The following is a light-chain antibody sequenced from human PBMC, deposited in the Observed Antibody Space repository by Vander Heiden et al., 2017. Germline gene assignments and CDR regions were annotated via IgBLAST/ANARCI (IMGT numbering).Light chain of an antibody. V-gene: IGLV3-1*01. CDR1: KLGNKF. CDR2: EDS. Sequence: SYEVTQPPSMSVSPGQTASITCSGDKLGNKFVCWYQQKPGQSPIAVIYEDSKRPSGIPERFSGSHSGNTATLTISGTQAVDEADYYCQAWDSSPHVVFGGGTKLTV. CDR3: QAWDSSPHVV. J-gene: IGLJ2*01.